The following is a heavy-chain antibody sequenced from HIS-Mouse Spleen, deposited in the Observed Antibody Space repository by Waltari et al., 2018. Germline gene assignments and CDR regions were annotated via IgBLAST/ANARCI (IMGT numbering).Heavy chain of an antibody. J-gene: IGHJ5*02. D-gene: IGHD6-6*01. CDR3: ARGLDEYSSSSQPNWFDP. V-gene: IGHV1-8*01. CDR2: MNPNSGNT. Sequence: QVQLVQSGAEVKKPGAYVKVSCKASGSTFTSYDINWVRQATGPGLEWMGWMNPNSGNTGYAQKFQGRVTMTRNTSISTAYMELSSLRSEDTAVYYCARGLDEYSSSSQPNWFDPWGQGTLVTVSS. CDR1: GSTFTSYD.